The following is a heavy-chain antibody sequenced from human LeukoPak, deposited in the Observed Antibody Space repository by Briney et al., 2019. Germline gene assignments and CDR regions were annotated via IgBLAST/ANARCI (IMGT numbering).Heavy chain of an antibody. CDR1: GGSISSYY. J-gene: IGHJ3*02. Sequence: SETLSLTCTVSGGSISSYYWSWIRQPPGKGLEWIGYIYYSGGTNYNPSLKSRVTISVDTSKNRFSLKLSSVTAADTAVYYCARDTTMPHAFDIWGQGTMVTVSS. V-gene: IGHV4-59*01. D-gene: IGHD5-24*01. CDR2: IYYSGGT. CDR3: ARDTTMPHAFDI.